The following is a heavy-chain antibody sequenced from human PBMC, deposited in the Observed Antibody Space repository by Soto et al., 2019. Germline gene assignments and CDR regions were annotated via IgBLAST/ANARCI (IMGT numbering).Heavy chain of an antibody. V-gene: IGHV1-69*01. J-gene: IGHJ4*02. CDR3: AAGVIWSGDFTVDS. Sequence: QVLLVQSGAEVKKPGSSVKISCKASGGSFGSYAINWVRQAPGQGLEWLGGIIPAYRTLNFAQKFKGRVTLSADESTGKAFMTLSGMESNGTAFYYCAAGVIWSGDFTVDSWCQGNRVTV. CDR1: GGSFGSYA. CDR2: IIPAYRTL. D-gene: IGHD3-3*01.